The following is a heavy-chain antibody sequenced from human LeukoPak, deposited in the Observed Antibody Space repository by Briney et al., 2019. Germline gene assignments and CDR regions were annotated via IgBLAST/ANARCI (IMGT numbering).Heavy chain of an antibody. J-gene: IGHJ4*02. Sequence: GGSLRLSCTTSGFNFGDYAMTWFRQAPGKGLEWVGFIRSKLYGGATDYAAPVKGRFTISRDDSKNTLYLQMNSLKTEDTAVYYCTTEGDIVVVPAATHMPGDYWGQGTLVTVSS. CDR3: TTEGDIVVVPAATHMPGDY. CDR2: IRSKLYGGAT. D-gene: IGHD2-2*01. V-gene: IGHV3-49*03. CDR1: GFNFGDYA.